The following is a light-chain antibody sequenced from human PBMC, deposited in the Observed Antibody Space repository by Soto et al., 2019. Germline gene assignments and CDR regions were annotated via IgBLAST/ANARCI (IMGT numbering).Light chain of an antibody. CDR1: QSVSSN. Sequence: EIVMTQSPATLSVSPGERATLSCRASQSVSSNLAWYQQKPGQAPRLLIYGASTRATGIPARFSGSGSGTEFTLTIRSLQSEDFAVYYCQQYNSWALTFGQGTKVEIK. CDR2: GAS. V-gene: IGKV3-15*01. CDR3: QQYNSWALT. J-gene: IGKJ1*01.